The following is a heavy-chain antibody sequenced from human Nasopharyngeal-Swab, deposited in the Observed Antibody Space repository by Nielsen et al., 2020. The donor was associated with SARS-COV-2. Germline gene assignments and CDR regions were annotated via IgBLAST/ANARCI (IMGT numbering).Heavy chain of an antibody. CDR2: IKSKTDGGTT. CDR3: GKAVAGTVDY. D-gene: IGHD6-19*01. Sequence: LSLTCAASGFTFSNAWMSWVRQAPGKGLEWVGRIKSKTDGGTTDYAAPVKGRFTTSRDDSKNTLYLQMNSLKTEDTAVYYCGKAVAGTVDYWGQGTLVTVSS. J-gene: IGHJ4*02. V-gene: IGHV3-15*01. CDR1: GFTFSNAW.